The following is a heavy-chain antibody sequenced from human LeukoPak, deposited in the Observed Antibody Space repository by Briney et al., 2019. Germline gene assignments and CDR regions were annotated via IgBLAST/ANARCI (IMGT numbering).Heavy chain of an antibody. CDR1: GFTFSSYA. CDR2: ISGSGGST. J-gene: IGHJ4*02. D-gene: IGHD4-17*01. CDR3: AKCRLYGDYQPPMEHDY. V-gene: IGHV3-23*01. Sequence: TGGSLRLSCAASGFTFSSYAMSWVRQAPGKGLEWVSAISGSGGSTYYADSVKGRFTISRDNSKNTLYLQMNSLRAEDTAVYYCAKCRLYGDYQPPMEHDYWGQGTLVTVSS.